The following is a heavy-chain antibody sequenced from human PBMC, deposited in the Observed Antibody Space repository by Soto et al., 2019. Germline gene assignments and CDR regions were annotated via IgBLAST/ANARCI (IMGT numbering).Heavy chain of an antibody. Sequence: EVQLVESGGGLVHPGGSLRLSCAVAGFTFSDHYMDWFRQAPGQGLEWLGRSRNKDHSYSTEYAASVRGRFIISRDFAKYSLDLQMNSLRVEDTAVYYCVRGFNSFDIWGQGTMVIVSS. CDR3: VRGFNSFDI. CDR2: SRNKDHSYST. V-gene: IGHV3-72*01. J-gene: IGHJ3*02. CDR1: GFTFSDHY.